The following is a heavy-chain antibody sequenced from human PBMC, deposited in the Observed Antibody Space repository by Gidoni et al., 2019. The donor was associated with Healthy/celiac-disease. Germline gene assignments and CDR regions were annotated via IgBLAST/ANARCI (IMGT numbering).Heavy chain of an antibody. V-gene: IGHV6-1*01. J-gene: IGHJ3*02. CDR3: ARWRVDCGGDCYSDAFDI. CDR1: GDSVSSNSAA. D-gene: IGHD2-21*01. Sequence: QVQLQQSGPGLVKPSQTLSLNCAISGDSVSSNSAAWNWIRQSPSRGLEWLGRTYYRSKWYNDYAVSVKSRITINPDTSKNQFSLQLNSVTPEDTAVYYCARWRVDCGGDCYSDAFDIWGQGTMVTVSS. CDR2: TYYRSKWYN.